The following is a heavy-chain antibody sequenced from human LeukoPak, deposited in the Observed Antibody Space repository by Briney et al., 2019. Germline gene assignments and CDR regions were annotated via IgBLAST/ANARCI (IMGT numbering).Heavy chain of an antibody. J-gene: IGHJ3*02. V-gene: IGHV4-31*03. Sequence: SETLSLTCTVSGGTINSGGYYWIWIRQHPGKGLEWIVHIYYSGSTYYNPSLKSRVTISVDTSKTQFSLKLSSVTAADTAVYYCGAGTFDAFDIWGQGTMVTVSS. CDR3: GAGTFDAFDI. D-gene: IGHD3-10*01. CDR1: GGTINSGGYY. CDR2: IYYSGST.